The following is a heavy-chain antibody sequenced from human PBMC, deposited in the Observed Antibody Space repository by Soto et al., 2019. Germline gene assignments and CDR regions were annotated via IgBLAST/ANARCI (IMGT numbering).Heavy chain of an antibody. J-gene: IGHJ5*02. CDR1: GYTFTSYA. Sequence: AASVKVSCKASGYTFTSYAMHWVRQAPGQRLEWMGWINAGNGNTKYSQKFQGRVTITRDTSASTAYMELSSLRSEDTAVYYCAREGALTIFGVVPPSWFDPWGQGTLVTVSS. CDR2: INAGNGNT. V-gene: IGHV1-3*01. CDR3: AREGALTIFGVVPPSWFDP. D-gene: IGHD3-3*01.